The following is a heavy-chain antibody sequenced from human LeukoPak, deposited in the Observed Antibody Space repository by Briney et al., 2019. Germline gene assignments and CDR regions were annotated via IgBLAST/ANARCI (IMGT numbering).Heavy chain of an antibody. CDR2: ISSGSVTI. D-gene: IGHD1-26*01. CDR3: ARALYSGSYSAFDY. J-gene: IGHJ4*02. CDR1: GFTFSSNS. V-gene: IGHV3-48*01. Sequence: PGGSLRLSCAASGFTFSSNSMNWVRQAPGKGLEWVSYISSGSVTIYYADSVKGRFTISRDNAKNSLYLQMNTLRAEDAAVYYCARALYSGSYSAFDYWGQGTLVTVSS.